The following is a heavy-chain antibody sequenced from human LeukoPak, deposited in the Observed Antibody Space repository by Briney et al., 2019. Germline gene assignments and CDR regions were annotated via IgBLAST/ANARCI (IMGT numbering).Heavy chain of an antibody. V-gene: IGHV1-69*05. CDR2: IIPIFGTA. CDR3: ARDNSYCSSTSCKQGDAFDI. CDR1: GGTFSSYA. D-gene: IGHD2-2*01. J-gene: IGHJ3*02. Sequence: ASVKVSCKASGGTFSSYAISWVRQAPGQGLEWMGGIIPIFGTANYAQKFQGRVTLTTDDSTSTAYMELSSLRSEDTAVYSCARDNSYCSSTSCKQGDAFDIWGQGTMATVSS.